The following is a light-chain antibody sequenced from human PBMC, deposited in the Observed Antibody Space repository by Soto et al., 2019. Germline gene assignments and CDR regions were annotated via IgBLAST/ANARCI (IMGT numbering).Light chain of an antibody. CDR3: MQTLETRT. V-gene: IGKV2-28*01. Sequence: VMTQSPLSLPVTPGEPASISCRSSQSLLKSNGYNYLSWYVQKPGQSPRLLIYLASHRASGVPDRFSGSGSGTDFTLKISTVEAVDIGVYFCMQTLETRTFGQGTKLEI. CDR2: LAS. J-gene: IGKJ2*02. CDR1: QSLLKSNGYNY.